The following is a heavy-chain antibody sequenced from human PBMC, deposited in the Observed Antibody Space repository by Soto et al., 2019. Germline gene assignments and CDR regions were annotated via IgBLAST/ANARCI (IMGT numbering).Heavy chain of an antibody. V-gene: IGHV3-23*01. CDR3: AKGDSSGYYYANSPYYFDY. Sequence: GGSLRLSCAASGFTFRSYAKSWVRQAPGKGLQWVSVISGSGGSTYYADSVMGRFTISRDNSKNTLYLQMNSLRAEDTAVYYCAKGDSSGYYYANSPYYFDYWGQGTLVTVSS. CDR2: ISGSGGST. D-gene: IGHD3-22*01. J-gene: IGHJ4*02. CDR1: GFTFRSYA.